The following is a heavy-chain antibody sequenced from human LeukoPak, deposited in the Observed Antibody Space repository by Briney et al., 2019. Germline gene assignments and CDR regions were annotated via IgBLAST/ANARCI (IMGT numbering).Heavy chain of an antibody. CDR1: GGSISSGDYY. CDR3: ARDEVTMVRGEKYNWFDP. D-gene: IGHD3-10*01. Sequence: PSETLSLTCTVSGGSISSGDYYWSWIRQPPGKGLEWIGYIYYSGSSYYNPSLKSRVTISVDTSKNQFSLKLSSVTAADTAVYYCARDEVTMVRGEKYNWFDPWGQGTLVTVSS. CDR2: IYYSGSS. V-gene: IGHV4-30-4*01. J-gene: IGHJ5*02.